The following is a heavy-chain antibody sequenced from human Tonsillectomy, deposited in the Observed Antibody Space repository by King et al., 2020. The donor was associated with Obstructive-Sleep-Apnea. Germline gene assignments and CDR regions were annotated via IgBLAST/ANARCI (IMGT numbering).Heavy chain of an antibody. J-gene: IGHJ4*02. CDR1: GFSLSNARMG. CDR2: IFSSDEK. V-gene: IGHV2-26*01. CDR3: ARIRYFDRLSTDY. D-gene: IGHD3-9*01. Sequence: TLQESGPVLVRPTETLTLTCTVSGFSLSNARMGVSWIRQPPGKALEWLAHIFSSDEKSYNTPLKRRLTISEDTSKSQVVLTMTSMDPVDTATYYCARIRYFDRLSTDYWGQGTLVTVSS.